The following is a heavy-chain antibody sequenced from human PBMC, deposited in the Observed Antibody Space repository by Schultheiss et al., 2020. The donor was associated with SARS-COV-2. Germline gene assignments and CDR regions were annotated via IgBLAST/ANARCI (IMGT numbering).Heavy chain of an antibody. Sequence: SETLSLTCTVSGGSISSSGYYWGWIRQPPGKGLEWIAYIYYSGSTNYNPSLKSRVTISVDTSNNQFSLKLSSVTAADTAVYYCARDLRGSSSMDVWGQGTTVTVSS. CDR3: ARDLRGSSSMDV. CDR2: IYYSGST. D-gene: IGHD6-6*01. J-gene: IGHJ6*02. CDR1: GGSISSSGYY. V-gene: IGHV4-39*07.